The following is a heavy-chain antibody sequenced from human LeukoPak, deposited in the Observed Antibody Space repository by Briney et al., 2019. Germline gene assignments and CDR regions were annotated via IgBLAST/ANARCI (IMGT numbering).Heavy chain of an antibody. J-gene: IGHJ4*02. D-gene: IGHD1-26*01. CDR2: FYYSGTT. CDR1: GGSISSSSYY. Sequence: SETLSLTCTVSGGSISSSSYYWGWIRHPPGKGLEWIGSFYYSGTTYYNPSLKSRVTLSVDTSKNQFSLKLSSVTAADMAVYYCARNSGQLIDYWGQGTLVTVSS. CDR3: ARNSGQLIDY. V-gene: IGHV4-39*01.